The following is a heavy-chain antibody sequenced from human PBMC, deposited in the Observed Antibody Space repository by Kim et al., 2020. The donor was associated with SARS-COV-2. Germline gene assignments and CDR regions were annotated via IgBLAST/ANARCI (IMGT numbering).Heavy chain of an antibody. V-gene: IGHV3-23*01. J-gene: IGHJ4*02. CDR3: ATNMATWESDY. CDR2: T. D-gene: IGHD5-12*01. Sequence: TNQAGAVQSRFTHSRDNSKNTLYLQMNSLRAEDTAVYYCATNMATWESDYWGQGTLVTVSS.